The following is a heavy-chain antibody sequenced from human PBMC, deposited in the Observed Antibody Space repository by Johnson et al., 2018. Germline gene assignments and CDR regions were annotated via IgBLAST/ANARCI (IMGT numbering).Heavy chain of an antibody. J-gene: IGHJ3*02. Sequence: QVQLVESGGGVVQPGRSLRLSCAASGLTFSTYIMHWVRQAPGKGLEWVALISYDGSNKYYADSVKGRFTISRDNSKNTLYLQMNSLRAEDTAVYYCATRDMAKAAAGQGALDIWGQGTMVTVSS. CDR2: ISYDGSNK. CDR3: ATRDMAKAAAGQGALDI. CDR1: GLTFSTYI. D-gene: IGHD6-13*01. V-gene: IGHV3-30-3*01.